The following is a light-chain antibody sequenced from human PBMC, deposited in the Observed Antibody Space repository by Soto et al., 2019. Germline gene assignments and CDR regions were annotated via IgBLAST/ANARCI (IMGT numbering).Light chain of an antibody. CDR3: QHHNSYPIT. CDR1: QSISNW. Sequence: DIQMTQSPSTLSASVGDRVTITCRASQSISNWLAWSQQKPGKAPKLLIFDASTLESGVPSRFSGSGSGTEFTLTISSLQPDDFATYYCQHHNSYPITFGQGTRLDSK. CDR2: DAS. J-gene: IGKJ5*01. V-gene: IGKV1-5*01.